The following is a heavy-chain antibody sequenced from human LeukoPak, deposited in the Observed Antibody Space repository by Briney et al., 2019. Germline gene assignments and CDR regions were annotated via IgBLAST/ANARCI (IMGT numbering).Heavy chain of an antibody. D-gene: IGHD2-15*01. CDR3: ATIFGGSSRGLDY. J-gene: IGHJ4*02. Sequence: SETLSLTCAVYGGSFSGYYWSWIRQPPGKGLEWIGEINHSGSTNYNPSLKSRVTISVDTSKNQFSLKLSSVTAADTAVYYCATIFGGSSRGLDYWGQGTLVTVSS. CDR2: INHSGST. V-gene: IGHV4-34*01. CDR1: GGSFSGYY.